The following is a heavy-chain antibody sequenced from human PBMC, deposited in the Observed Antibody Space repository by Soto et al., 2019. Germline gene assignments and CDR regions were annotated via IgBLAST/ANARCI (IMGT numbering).Heavy chain of an antibody. CDR2: IYSGGST. CDR3: ARARWIQLWFAYYGMDV. CDR1: GFTVSSNY. J-gene: IGHJ6*02. D-gene: IGHD5-18*01. Sequence: GSLRLSCAASGFTVSSNYMSWVRQAPGKGLEWVSVIYSGGSTYYADSVKGRFTISRDNSKNTLYLQMNSLRAEDTAVYYCARARWIQLWFAYYGMDVWGQGTTVTVYS. V-gene: IGHV3-53*01.